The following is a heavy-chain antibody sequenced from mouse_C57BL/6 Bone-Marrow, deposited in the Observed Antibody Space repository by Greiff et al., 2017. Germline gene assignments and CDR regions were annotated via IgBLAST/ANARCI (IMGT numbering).Heavy chain of an antibody. V-gene: IGHV1-52*01. CDR2: IDPSDSET. J-gene: IGHJ4*01. Sequence: VQLHQPGAELVRPGSSVKLSCKASGYTFTSYWMHWVKQRPIQGLEWIGNIDPSDSETHYNQKFKDKATLTVDKSSSTAYMQLSSLTSEDSAVYYCARRGYYGTFMDYWGQGTSVTVSS. CDR3: ARRGYYGTFMDY. CDR1: GYTFTSYW. D-gene: IGHD1-1*01.